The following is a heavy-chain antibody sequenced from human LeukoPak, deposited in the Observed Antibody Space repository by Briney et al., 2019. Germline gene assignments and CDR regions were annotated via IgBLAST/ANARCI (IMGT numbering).Heavy chain of an antibody. J-gene: IGHJ3*02. CDR1: GGSISSGDYY. Sequence: SQTLSLTCTVSGGSISSGDYYWSWIRQPQGKGLEWIGYIYYSGSTYYNPSLKSRVTISVDTSKNQFSLKLSSVTAADTAVYYCASAMVRGVKGAFDIWGQGTMVTVSS. V-gene: IGHV4-30-4*01. CDR3: ASAMVRGVKGAFDI. CDR2: IYYSGST. D-gene: IGHD3-10*01.